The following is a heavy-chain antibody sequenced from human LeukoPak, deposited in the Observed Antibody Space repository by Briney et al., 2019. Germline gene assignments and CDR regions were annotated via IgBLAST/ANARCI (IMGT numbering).Heavy chain of an antibody. CDR1: GYSFTNNW. D-gene: IGHD6-13*01. CDR3: ARLLSSSWSFDY. CDR2: IYPVDSDT. Sequence: PGNSLKISCKGSGYSFTNNWIGWVRQMPGKGLEWMGIIYPVDSDTRNSPSFQGQVTISADKSISSAYLQWSNLKASDTAMYYCARLLSSSWSFDYWGQGTLVTVSS. V-gene: IGHV5-51*03. J-gene: IGHJ4*02.